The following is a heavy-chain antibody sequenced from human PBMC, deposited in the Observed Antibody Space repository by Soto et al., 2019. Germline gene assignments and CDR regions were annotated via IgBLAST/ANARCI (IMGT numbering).Heavy chain of an antibody. J-gene: IGHJ4*02. D-gene: IGHD1-1*01. CDR3: ASLGWNIPPFDG. CDR1: GFTFSKSG. Sequence: EVQLLESGGGLVQPGGSLRLACAVSGFTFSKSGMSWVRQAPGKGLEWVPAISGNTGTTYYGDPVKGRFTISRDNVKNILYLQMKSLRAEDTAVYFCASLGWNIPPFDGWGQGTPVTVSS. V-gene: IGHV3-23*01. CDR2: ISGNTGTT.